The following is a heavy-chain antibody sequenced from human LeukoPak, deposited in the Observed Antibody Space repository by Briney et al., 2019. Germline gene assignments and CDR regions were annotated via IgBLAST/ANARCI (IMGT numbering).Heavy chain of an antibody. CDR1: GFTFSSYW. Sequence: SGGSLRLSCSASGFTFSSYWMSLVRQAPGKGLEWVANIKQDGSDKYYVDSVKGRFTISRDNAKNSLYLQMNSLRAEDTAVYYCARDPYDSSWGLCYFDYWGQGNLVTVSS. J-gene: IGHJ4*02. CDR2: IKQDGSDK. CDR3: ARDPYDSSWGLCYFDY. D-gene: IGHD3-22*01. V-gene: IGHV3-7*04.